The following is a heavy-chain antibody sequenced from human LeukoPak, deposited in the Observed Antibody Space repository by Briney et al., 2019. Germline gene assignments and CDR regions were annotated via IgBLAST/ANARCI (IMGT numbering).Heavy chain of an antibody. D-gene: IGHD6-19*01. CDR3: ARGPEAVAGDLDY. CDR2: INHSGST. J-gene: IGHJ4*02. CDR1: GGSFSGYY. Sequence: SETLSLTCAVYGGSFSGYYWSWIRQPPGKGLEWIGDINHSGSTNYNPSLKSRVTISVDTSKNQFSLKLSSVTAADTAVYYCARGPEAVAGDLDYWGQGTLVTVSS. V-gene: IGHV4-34*01.